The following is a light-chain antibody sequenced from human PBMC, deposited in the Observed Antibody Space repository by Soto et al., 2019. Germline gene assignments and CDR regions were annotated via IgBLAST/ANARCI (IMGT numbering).Light chain of an antibody. CDR1: QSISSY. CDR3: QQSYSTTPLT. Sequence: DIQMTQSPSSLSASVGDRVTITCRASQSISSYLNWYQQKPGKAPKLLIYAASILQSGVPSRFSGSGSGSDFTLTISSLQPDDFATYYCQQSYSTTPLTFGGGTKVEIK. V-gene: IGKV1-39*01. CDR2: AAS. J-gene: IGKJ4*01.